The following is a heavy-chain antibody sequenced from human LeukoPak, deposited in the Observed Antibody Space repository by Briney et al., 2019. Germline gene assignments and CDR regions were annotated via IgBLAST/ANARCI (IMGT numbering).Heavy chain of an antibody. CDR1: VYTYDVYD. CDR3: ARGSSYLTARPGPYYFDY. V-gene: IGHV3-20*04. D-gene: IGHD6-6*01. J-gene: IGHJ4*02. CDR2: INWRGGST. Sequence: GGSLRLPCAPSVYTYDVYDMSWARHAPGKGLEWVSGINWRGGSTGYADSVKGRFTISRDNAKNSLYLQMTSLRAEDTALYYCARGSSYLTARPGPYYFDYWGQGTMVTVSS.